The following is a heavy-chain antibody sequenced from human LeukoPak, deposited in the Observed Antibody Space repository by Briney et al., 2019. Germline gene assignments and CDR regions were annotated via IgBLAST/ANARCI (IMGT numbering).Heavy chain of an antibody. CDR1: GGSISSSSYY. CDR3: ARGRPGYSYLKGYYFDY. D-gene: IGHD5-18*01. J-gene: IGHJ4*02. CDR2: IYYSGST. V-gene: IGHV4-39*07. Sequence: SETLSLTCTVSGGSISSSSYYWGWIRQPPGKGLEWIGSIYYSGSTYYIPSLRSRVTISVDTSKNQFSLKLSSVTAADTAVYYCARGRPGYSYLKGYYFDYWGQGTLVTVSS.